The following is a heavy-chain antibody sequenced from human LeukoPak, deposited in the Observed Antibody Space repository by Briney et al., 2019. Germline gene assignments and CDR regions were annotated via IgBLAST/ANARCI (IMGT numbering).Heavy chain of an antibody. J-gene: IGHJ4*02. D-gene: IGHD5-18*01. CDR1: GFTFNRDW. CDR2: IKEDGSEK. Sequence: GGSLRLSCAASGFTFNRDWTAWVRQAPGKGLEWVANIKEDGSEKNYVDSVKGRFTISRDNSKNTLYLQMNSLRAEDTAVYYCAKGGYSYGMRGYFDYWGQGTLVTVSS. CDR3: AKGGYSYGMRGYFDY. V-gene: IGHV3-7*01.